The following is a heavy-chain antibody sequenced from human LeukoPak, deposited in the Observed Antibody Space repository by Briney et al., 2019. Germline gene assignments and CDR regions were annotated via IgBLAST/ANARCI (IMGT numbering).Heavy chain of an antibody. V-gene: IGHV7-4-1*02. Sequence: ASVKVSCKASGCTFSSYAINWIRQAPGQGLEWMGWINTNTGNPTYAQGFTGRFVFSLDTSVSTAYLQISSLKAEDTAVYYCARGPSFGGSYYFYDYWGQGALVTVSS. J-gene: IGHJ4*02. D-gene: IGHD1-26*01. CDR3: ARGPSFGGSYYFYDY. CDR2: INTNTGNP. CDR1: GCTFSSYA.